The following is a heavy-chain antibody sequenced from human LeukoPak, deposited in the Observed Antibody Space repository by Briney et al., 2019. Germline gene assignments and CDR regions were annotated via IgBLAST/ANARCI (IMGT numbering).Heavy chain of an antibody. Sequence: GGSLRLSCAASGFTFDDYAMHWVRQAPGKGLEWVSAISGSGGSTYYADSVKGRFTISRDNSKNTLYLQMNSLRAEDTAVYYCARGLDAAAGLANFDYWGQGTLVTVSS. J-gene: IGHJ4*02. CDR2: ISGSGGST. CDR3: ARGLDAAAGLANFDY. D-gene: IGHD6-25*01. V-gene: IGHV3-23*01. CDR1: GFTFDDYA.